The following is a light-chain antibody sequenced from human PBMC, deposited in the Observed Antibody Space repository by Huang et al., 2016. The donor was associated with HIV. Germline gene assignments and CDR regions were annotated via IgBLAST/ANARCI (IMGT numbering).Light chain of an antibody. J-gene: IGKJ1*01. CDR3: QQYNNWPPWT. Sequence: EIVMTQSPVTLSVSPGEGVTLSCRASESVSRNLAWFQQKPGQAPRLLIYGAVKRATDIPARFSAIGSGTEFTLTISSLQSDDFATYYCQQYNNWPPWTFGQGTRVDIK. CDR2: GAV. CDR1: ESVSRN. V-gene: IGKV3-15*01.